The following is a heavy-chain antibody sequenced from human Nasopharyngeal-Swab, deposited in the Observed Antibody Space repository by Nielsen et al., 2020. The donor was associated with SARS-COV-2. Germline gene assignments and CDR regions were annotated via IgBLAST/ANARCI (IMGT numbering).Heavy chain of an antibody. D-gene: IGHD4-11*01. J-gene: IGHJ4*02. CDR2: IWYDGNDK. V-gene: IGHV3-30*02. CDR1: GYTFSSYG. CDR3: AKVNVGDYSKDFDY. Sequence: GESLKISCAASGYTFSSYGMHWVRQAPGKGLEWVAVIWYDGNDKYYADSVKGRCTVSRDNSKNTLYLQMNSLRAEDTAVYYCAKVNVGDYSKDFDYWGQGTLVTVSS.